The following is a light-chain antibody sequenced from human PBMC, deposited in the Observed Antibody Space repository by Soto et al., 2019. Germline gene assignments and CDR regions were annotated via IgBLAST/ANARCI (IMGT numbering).Light chain of an antibody. CDR1: QSISSY. CDR2: AAS. CDR3: QQSYSTPLT. J-gene: IGKJ4*01. Sequence: IQIIQSPSSLSASVGDRVTITCRASQSISSYLNWYQQKPGKAPKLLIYAASSLQSGVPSRFSGSGSGTDFTLTISSLQPEDFATYYCQQSYSTPLTLGGGTKVDIK. V-gene: IGKV1-39*01.